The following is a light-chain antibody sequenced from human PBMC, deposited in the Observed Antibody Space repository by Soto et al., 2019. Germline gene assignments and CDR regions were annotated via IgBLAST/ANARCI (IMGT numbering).Light chain of an antibody. J-gene: IGLJ1*01. CDR3: TSYASSSAYV. Sequence: QSALTQPPSVSGSPGQSVAISCTGTSSDVGGYNRVSWYQQPPGKAPKLLIYDVSNRPSGGSTRFSGSKSGNTASLTISGLQAEDEADYYCTSYASSSAYVFGPGTKVTV. CDR1: SSDVGGYNR. CDR2: DVS. V-gene: IGLV2-18*02.